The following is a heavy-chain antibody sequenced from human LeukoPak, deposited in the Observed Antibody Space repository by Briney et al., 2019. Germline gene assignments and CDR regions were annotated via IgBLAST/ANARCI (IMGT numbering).Heavy chain of an antibody. V-gene: IGHV3-30*18. CDR2: ISHDGSNK. CDR1: GFTFSSYG. Sequence: PGGSLRLSCAASGFTFSSYGMHWVRQAPGKGLEWVAVISHDGSNKYYADSVKGRFTISRDNSKNTLYLQMNSLRAEDTAVYYCAKDSSILQVSYYFDYWGQGTLVTVSS. D-gene: IGHD2/OR15-2a*01. CDR3: AKDSSILQVSYYFDY. J-gene: IGHJ4*02.